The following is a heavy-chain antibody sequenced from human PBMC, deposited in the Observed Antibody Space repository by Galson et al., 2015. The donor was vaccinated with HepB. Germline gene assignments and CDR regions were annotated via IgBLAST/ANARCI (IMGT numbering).Heavy chain of an antibody. V-gene: IGHV3-33*01. D-gene: IGHD4-23*01. CDR2: IWYDGSNK. CDR1: GFTFSSYG. CDR3: ARVGGTYGGWTNVYFDY. Sequence: SLRLSCAASGFTFSSYGMHWVRQAPGKGLEWVAVIWYDGSNKYYADSVKGRFTISRDNSKNTLYLQMNSLRAEDTAVYYCARVGGTYGGWTNVYFDYWGQGTLVTVSS. J-gene: IGHJ4*02.